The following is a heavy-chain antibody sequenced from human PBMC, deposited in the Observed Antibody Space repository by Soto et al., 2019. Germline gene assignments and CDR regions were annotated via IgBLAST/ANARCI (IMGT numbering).Heavy chain of an antibody. D-gene: IGHD3-22*01. V-gene: IGHV3-30-3*01. CDR2: ISYDGSNK. J-gene: IGHJ3*02. CDR3: ARDQEYYYDSSGPSLSAFDI. CDR1: GFTFSSYA. Sequence: PGGSLRLSCAASGFTFSSYAMHWVRQAPGKGLEWVAVISYDGSNKYYADSVKGRFTISRDNSKNTLYLQMNSLRAEDTAVYYCARDQEYYYDSSGPSLSAFDIWGQGTMVTVSS.